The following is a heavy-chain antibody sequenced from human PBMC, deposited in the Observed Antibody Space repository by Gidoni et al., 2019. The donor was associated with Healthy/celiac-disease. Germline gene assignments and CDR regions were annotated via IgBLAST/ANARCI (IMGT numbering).Heavy chain of an antibody. D-gene: IGHD6-13*01. CDR1: GGTFSSYA. CDR2: SIPSFGTA. CDR3: ARDKMGIAAAGTFPPFGQYFQH. Sequence: QVQLVQSGAEVKKPGSSVKVSCKSSGGTFSSYAIPRVRQAPGQGLEWLGGSIPSFGTANYAQKFQGRVTITADESTSTAYMELSSLRSEDTAVYDCARDKMGIAAAGTFPPFGQYFQHWGQGTLVTVSS. V-gene: IGHV1-69*01. J-gene: IGHJ1*01.